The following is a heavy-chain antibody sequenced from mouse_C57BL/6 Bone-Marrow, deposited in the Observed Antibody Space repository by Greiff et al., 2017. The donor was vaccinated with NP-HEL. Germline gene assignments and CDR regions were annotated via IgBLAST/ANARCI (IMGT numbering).Heavy chain of an antibody. CDR2: INPSSGYT. Sequence: VQLQQSGAELARPGASVKMSCKASGYTFTSYTMHWVKQRPGQGLEWIGYINPSSGYTKYNQKFKDKATLTADKSSSTAYMQLSNLTSVDSAVYYCAREGYYGGYYCDYWGQGTTLTVSS. J-gene: IGHJ2*01. CDR1: GYTFTSYT. D-gene: IGHD1-1*01. CDR3: AREGYYGGYYCDY. V-gene: IGHV1-4*01.